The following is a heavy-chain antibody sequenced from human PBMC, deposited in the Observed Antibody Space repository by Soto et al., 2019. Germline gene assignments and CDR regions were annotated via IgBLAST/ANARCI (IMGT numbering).Heavy chain of an antibody. CDR1: GYTFTSNS. D-gene: IGHD5-12*01. CDR2: ISTSSANT. CDR3: ARGGGYAVDY. J-gene: IGHJ4*02. Sequence: QVQLVQSGSELRKPGASVKVSCKASGYTFTSNSITWVRQAPGQGLEWMGRISTSSANTKFAQKFQGRVTLTTDTSTSTAYMELTSVRSDDTAVYYCARGGGYAVDYWGQGTLVTVST. V-gene: IGHV1-18*04.